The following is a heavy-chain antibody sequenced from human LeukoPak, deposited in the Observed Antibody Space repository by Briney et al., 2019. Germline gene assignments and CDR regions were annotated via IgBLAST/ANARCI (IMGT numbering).Heavy chain of an antibody. Sequence: SSETLSLTCAVYGGSFSGYYWSWIRQPPGKGLEWIGEINHSGSTNYNPSLKSRVTISVDTSKNQFSLKLSSVTAADTAVYYCAGGSGYYSHWGQGTLVTVSS. CDR3: AGGSGYYSH. D-gene: IGHD3-22*01. V-gene: IGHV4-34*01. CDR2: INHSGST. CDR1: GGSFSGYY. J-gene: IGHJ4*02.